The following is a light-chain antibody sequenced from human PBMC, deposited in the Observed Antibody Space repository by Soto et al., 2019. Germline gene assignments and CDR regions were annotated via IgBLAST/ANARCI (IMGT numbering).Light chain of an antibody. V-gene: IGLV1-40*01. CDR1: TSNIGSNY. J-gene: IGLJ2*01. CDR2: GNS. Sequence: QSVLTQPPSASGTPGQRVTISCSGSTSNIGSNYVYWYQHLPGTAPKLLIYGNSNRPSGVPDRFSGSKSGTSASLAITGLQAEDEADYYCQSYDSSLSGSVVFGGGTKLTVL. CDR3: QSYDSSLSGSVV.